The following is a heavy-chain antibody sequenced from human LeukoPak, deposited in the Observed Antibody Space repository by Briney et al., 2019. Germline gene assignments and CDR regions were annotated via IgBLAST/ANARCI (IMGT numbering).Heavy chain of an antibody. J-gene: IGHJ5*02. Sequence: SETLSLTCTVSGGSISSGSYYWSWIRQPAGKGLEWIGRIYTSGSTNYNPSLNSRVTISVDTSKNQFSLKLSSVTAADTAVYYCAREGTYYDYRWGQGTLVTVSS. D-gene: IGHD3-3*01. CDR1: GGSISSGSYY. CDR3: AREGTYYDYR. V-gene: IGHV4-61*02. CDR2: IYTSGST.